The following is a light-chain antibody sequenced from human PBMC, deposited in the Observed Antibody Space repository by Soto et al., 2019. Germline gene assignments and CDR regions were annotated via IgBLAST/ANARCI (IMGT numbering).Light chain of an antibody. CDR1: QNIGNF. CDR2: DAS. J-gene: IGKJ3*01. CDR3: QQRTTWPPLFA. Sequence: EIVLTQSPSNMSLSPGERATLSCRASQNIGNFLAWYQPKPGQAPRLLIYDASKRATGIPARFSGSGSGTDFTITIRSLEPADFAVYYCQQRTTWPPLFAFGPGTRVDIK. V-gene: IGKV3-11*01.